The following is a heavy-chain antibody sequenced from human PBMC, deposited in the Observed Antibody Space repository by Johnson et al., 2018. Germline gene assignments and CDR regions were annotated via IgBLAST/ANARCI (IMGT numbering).Heavy chain of an antibody. J-gene: IGHJ4*02. CDR2: IKQDGNEK. CDR3: ARDRGWNDEGYLDY. D-gene: IGHD1-1*01. Sequence: QLVQSGGGLVQPGGSLRLSCAASGFSFSGFWMSWVRQAPGKGLEWVANIKQDGNEKYYVDSVRGRFTISRDNTKNSLYLQMNSLRVEDTAVYYCARDRGWNDEGYLDYWGQGTLVIVSS. V-gene: IGHV3-7*01. CDR1: GFSFSGFW.